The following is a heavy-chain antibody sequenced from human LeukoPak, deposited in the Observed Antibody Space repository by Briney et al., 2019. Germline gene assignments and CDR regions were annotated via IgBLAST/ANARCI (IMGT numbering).Heavy chain of an antibody. Sequence: SETLSLTCTASGDSVTNYYWSWIRQPPGKRLEYIGSIYYSGNTYYNPSLKSRVTISVDTSKNQFSLRLTSVTAADTAVYYCARDRTSINWFDPWGQGTLVTVSS. J-gene: IGHJ5*02. CDR1: GDSVTNYY. CDR2: IYYSGNT. D-gene: IGHD2-2*01. V-gene: IGHV4-59*02. CDR3: ARDRTSINWFDP.